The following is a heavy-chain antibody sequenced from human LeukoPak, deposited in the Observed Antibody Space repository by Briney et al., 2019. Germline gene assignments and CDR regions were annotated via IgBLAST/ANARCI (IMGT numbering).Heavy chain of an antibody. CDR2: IYYSGST. CDR3: ARQDSSSLDY. J-gene: IGHJ4*02. Sequence: SETLSLTCTVSGGSISSSSYYWGWIRQPPGKGLEWIGSIYYSGSTYYNPSLKSRVTISVDTSKNQFSLKLNSVTAADTAVYYCARQDSSSLDYWGQGTLVTVSS. V-gene: IGHV4-39*07. D-gene: IGHD6-13*01. CDR1: GGSISSSSYY.